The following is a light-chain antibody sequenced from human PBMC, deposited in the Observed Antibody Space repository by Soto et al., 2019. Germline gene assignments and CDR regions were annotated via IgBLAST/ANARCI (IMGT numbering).Light chain of an antibody. Sequence: VMTQSPATLSLSPGDRATLSCRASQSVSSNLAWYQQKTGQAPRLLIYGASTRATGIPARFSGSGSGTELNLTISRLQSEDFAVYYCQKYNNWPRTCGQGTKVDIK. CDR3: QKYNNWPRT. J-gene: IGKJ1*01. CDR1: QSVSSN. V-gene: IGKV3D-15*01. CDR2: GAS.